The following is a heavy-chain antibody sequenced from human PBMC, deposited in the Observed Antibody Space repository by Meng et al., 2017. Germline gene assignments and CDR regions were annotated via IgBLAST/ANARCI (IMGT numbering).Heavy chain of an antibody. V-gene: IGHV3-48*03. CDR3: ARAARMAGAVDY. Sequence: GGSLRLSCAASGFTFSSYEMNWVRQAPGKGLEWVSYISSSGSTIYYADSVKGRFTISRDNAKNSLYLQMNSLRAEDTAVYYCARAARMAGAVDYWGQGTLVPVSS. CDR2: ISSSGSTI. D-gene: IGHD1-26*01. CDR1: GFTFSSYE. J-gene: IGHJ4*02.